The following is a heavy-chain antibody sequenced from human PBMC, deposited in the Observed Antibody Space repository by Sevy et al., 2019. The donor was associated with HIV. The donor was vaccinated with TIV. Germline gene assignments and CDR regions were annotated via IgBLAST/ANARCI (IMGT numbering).Heavy chain of an antibody. V-gene: IGHV1-18*01. J-gene: IGHJ4*02. D-gene: IGHD2-15*01. CDR1: GYTFSTYG. CDR2: INTFTGDT. CDR3: ARGYCSGGRCYPGGY. Sequence: ASVKVSCEASGYTFSTYGINWVRQAPGQGLEWMGWINTFTGDTNYLQKLQDRVTMTKDTSTGTVYMELRSLRSDDTAEYYCARGYCSGGRCYPGGYWGQGTLVTVSS.